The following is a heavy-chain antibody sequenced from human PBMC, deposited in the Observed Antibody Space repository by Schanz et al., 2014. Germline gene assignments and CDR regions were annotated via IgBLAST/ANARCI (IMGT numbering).Heavy chain of an antibody. D-gene: IGHD2-15*01. Sequence: EVQLLESGGALVQPGGSLRLSCSASGFTFSTYAMSWARQTPGKGLEWVTPITTGGTTDYRDSVKGRFIISRDNSKNTLYLEMNRLRDDDTAVYYCSKDKQGSRSDDCWGQGTLVTVSS. CDR3: SKDKQGSRSDDC. J-gene: IGHJ4*02. CDR1: GFTFSTYA. V-gene: IGHV3-23*01. CDR2: ITTGGTT.